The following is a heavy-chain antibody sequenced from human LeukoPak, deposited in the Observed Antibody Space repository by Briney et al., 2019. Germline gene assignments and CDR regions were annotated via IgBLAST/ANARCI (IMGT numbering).Heavy chain of an antibody. CDR3: ARDATMMGNYFHY. Sequence: SETLSLTCTASGYPISSGPYRGCLRPPPRPPQRGTGTICHSGTTYYNPSLKSRVTISVDTSKNQFSLKLSYVTAADPAVYYCARDATMMGNYFHYWGQGTLVTVSS. D-gene: IGHD5-12*01. J-gene: IGHJ4*02. CDR1: GYPISSGPY. V-gene: IGHV4-38-2*02. CDR2: ICHSGTT.